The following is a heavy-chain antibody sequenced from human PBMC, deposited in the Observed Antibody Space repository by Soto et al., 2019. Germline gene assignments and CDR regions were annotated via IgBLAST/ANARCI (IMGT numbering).Heavy chain of an antibody. D-gene: IGHD3-10*01. CDR3: AREEGRGLWFGELSH. CDR2: IYYSGST. Sequence: SETLSLTCTVSGGSISSGGYYWSWIRQHPGKGLEWIGYIYYSGSTYYNPSLKSRVTISVDTSKNQFSLKLSSVTAADTAVYYCAREEGRGLWFGELSHWGQGTLVTSPQ. CDR1: GGSISSGGYY. J-gene: IGHJ4*02. V-gene: IGHV4-31*03.